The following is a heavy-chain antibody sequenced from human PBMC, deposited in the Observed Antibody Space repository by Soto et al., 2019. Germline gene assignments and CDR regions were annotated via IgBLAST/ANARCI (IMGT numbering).Heavy chain of an antibody. CDR3: AREGSGYNF. J-gene: IGHJ4*02. Sequence: SVKVSCKASGYTFSTYGISWVRQAPGQGLEWMGGIVPVFGRPNYAQRFRGRLTITADESTSTGYMELISLRSDDTAVYYCAREGSGYNFWGQGTQVTVSS. CDR2: IVPVFGRP. D-gene: IGHD5-12*01. V-gene: IGHV1-69*13. CDR1: GYTFSTYG.